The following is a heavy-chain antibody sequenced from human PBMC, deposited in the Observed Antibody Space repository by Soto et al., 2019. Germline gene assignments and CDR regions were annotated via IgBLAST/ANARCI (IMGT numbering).Heavy chain of an antibody. CDR2: ISSFNGT. D-gene: IGHD2-2*01. V-gene: IGHV1-18*01. CDR1: GFAFSSYG. Sequence: QGQLVQSGAEVKKSGAAVRVSCRASGFAFSSYGINWVRQAPGQGLEWMGWISSFNGTRYAQKFQGRVTMTTDTPTNQAYVEVRGLKSGDTAVYYCGRNFRGFCTSGNCYGDFDYWGQGTLITVSS. J-gene: IGHJ4*02. CDR3: GRNFRGFCTSGNCYGDFDY.